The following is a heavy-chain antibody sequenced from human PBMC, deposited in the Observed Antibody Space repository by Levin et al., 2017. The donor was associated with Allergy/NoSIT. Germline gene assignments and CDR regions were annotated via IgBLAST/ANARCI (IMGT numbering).Heavy chain of an antibody. Sequence: GESLKISCAASGFTFSSYAMSWVRQAPGKGLEWVSTISDSGSTYYADSVKGRFTISRDNSKDTLYLQMSSLRAEDTAVYFCAKVRSLGLYCSSTSCLGYFEYWGQGTLVTVSP. J-gene: IGHJ4*02. D-gene: IGHD2-2*01. V-gene: IGHV3-23*01. CDR3: AKVRSLGLYCSSTSCLGYFEY. CDR2: ISDSGST. CDR1: GFTFSSYA.